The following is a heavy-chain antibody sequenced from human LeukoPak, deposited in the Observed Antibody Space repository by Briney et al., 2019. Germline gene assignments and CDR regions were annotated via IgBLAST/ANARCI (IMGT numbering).Heavy chain of an antibody. CDR1: GFTFSSYA. V-gene: IGHV3-23*01. CDR3: TREAIAAWGGYFDY. J-gene: IGHJ4*02. Sequence: GGSLRLSCAASGFTFSSYAMSWVRQAPGKGLEWVSAISGSGHDTYYADSVKGRFTISRDNSKNTLYLQMNSLRAEDTAVYYCTREAIAAWGGYFDYWGQGTLVTVSS. D-gene: IGHD6-6*01. CDR2: ISGSGHDT.